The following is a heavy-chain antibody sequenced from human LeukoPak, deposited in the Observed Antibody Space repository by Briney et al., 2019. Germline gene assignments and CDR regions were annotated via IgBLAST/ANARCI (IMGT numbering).Heavy chain of an antibody. D-gene: IGHD3-10*01. V-gene: IGHV1-24*01. CDR2: FDPEDGET. J-gene: IGHJ4*02. Sequence: ASVKVSCKVSGYTLNELSMHWVRQAPGKGLEWTGGFDPEDGETIYAQKFQGRVTMTEDTSTDTAYMELSSLRSEDTAVYYCATVPSMVRGVQYFDYWGQGTLVTVSS. CDR3: ATVPSMVRGVQYFDY. CDR1: GYTLNELS.